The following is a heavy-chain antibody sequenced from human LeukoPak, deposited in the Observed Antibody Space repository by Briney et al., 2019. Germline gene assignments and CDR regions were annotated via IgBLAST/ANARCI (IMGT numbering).Heavy chain of an antibody. V-gene: IGHV4-34*01. CDR1: GGSFSGYY. Sequence: PSETLSLTCAVYGGSFSGYYWSWLRQPPGKGLEWIGEINHSGSTNYNPSLKSRVTISVDTSKKQFSLKLSSVTAADTAVYYCARGPPYYYDSSGYYYSFDYWGQGTLVTVSS. CDR2: INHSGST. J-gene: IGHJ4*02. D-gene: IGHD3-22*01. CDR3: ARGPPYYYDSSGYYYSFDY.